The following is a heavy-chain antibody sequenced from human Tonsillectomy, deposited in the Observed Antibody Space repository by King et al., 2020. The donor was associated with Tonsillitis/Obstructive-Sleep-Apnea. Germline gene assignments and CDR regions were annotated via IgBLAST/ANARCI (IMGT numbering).Heavy chain of an antibody. CDR2: ISAYKGNK. V-gene: IGHV1-18*01. D-gene: IGHD2-15*01. CDR3: ARDRLITPDIDFAFDI. CDR1: GYTFTSYG. J-gene: IGHJ3*02. Sequence: QLVQSGAEVKKPGASVKVSCKASGYTFTSYGISWVRQAPGQGLEWMGWISAYKGNKNYAQKLQGRVTMTTDTYTSTAYMELGSLRSDDTAVYYCARDRLITPDIDFAFDIWGQGTMVTVSS.